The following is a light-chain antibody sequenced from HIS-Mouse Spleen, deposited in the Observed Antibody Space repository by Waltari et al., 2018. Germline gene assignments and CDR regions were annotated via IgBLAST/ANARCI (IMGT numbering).Light chain of an antibody. Sequence: EIVLTQSPATLSLSPGERPTLSCRASQSVSSYLAWYQQKPGQAPRLLIYDASNRATGIPARFSGSGSGTDFTLTISSLEPEDFAVYYCQQRSNLLTFGGGTKVEIK. CDR1: QSVSSY. CDR2: DAS. CDR3: QQRSNLLT. V-gene: IGKV3-11*01. J-gene: IGKJ4*01.